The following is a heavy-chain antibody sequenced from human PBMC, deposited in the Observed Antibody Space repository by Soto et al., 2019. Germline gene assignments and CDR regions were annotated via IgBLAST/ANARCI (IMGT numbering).Heavy chain of an antibody. D-gene: IGHD3-22*01. V-gene: IGHV4-30-4*01. CDR2: IYYSGST. CDR3: ARDGDYYDSSGYYWRYFDY. Sequence: PSETLSLTCTVSGGSISSGDYYWSWIRQPPGKGLEWIGYIYYSGSTYYNPSLKSRVTISVDTSKNQFSLKLSSVTAADTAVYYCARDGDYYDSSGYYWRYFDYWGQGTLVTVSS. J-gene: IGHJ4*02. CDR1: GGSISSGDYY.